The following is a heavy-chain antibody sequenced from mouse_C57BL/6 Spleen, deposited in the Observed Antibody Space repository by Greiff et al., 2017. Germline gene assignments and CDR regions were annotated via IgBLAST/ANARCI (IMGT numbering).Heavy chain of an antibody. D-gene: IGHD1-1*01. CDR2: IYPGDGDT. J-gene: IGHJ3*01. V-gene: IGHV1-80*01. CDR1: GYAFSSYW. Sequence: QVQLVESGAELVKPGASVKISCKASGYAFSSYWMNWVKQRPGKGLEWIGQIYPGDGDTNYNGKFKGKATLTADKSSSTAYMQLSSLTSEDSAVYFCARSGYYGSSGAYWGQGTLVTVSA. CDR3: ARSGYYGSSGAY.